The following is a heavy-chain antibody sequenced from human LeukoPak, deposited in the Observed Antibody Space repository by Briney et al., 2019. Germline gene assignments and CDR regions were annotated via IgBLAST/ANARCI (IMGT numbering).Heavy chain of an antibody. Sequence: GGSLRLSCAASGFIFNTYAMSWVRQAPGKGLEWVAGLSGGGATTYYADSMKGRVAISRDNSKHTLYLQINSLRAEDTAVYYCAKSLSCDHYYVYYFDYWGQGTLVTVSS. CDR3: AKSLSCDHYYVYYFDY. CDR2: LSGGGATT. CDR1: GFIFNTYA. D-gene: IGHD3-22*01. J-gene: IGHJ4*02. V-gene: IGHV3-23*01.